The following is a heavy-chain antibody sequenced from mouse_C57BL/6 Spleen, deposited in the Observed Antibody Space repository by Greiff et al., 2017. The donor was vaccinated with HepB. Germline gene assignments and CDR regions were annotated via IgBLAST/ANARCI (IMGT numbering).Heavy chain of an antibody. CDR1: GYAFSSSW. CDR2: IYPGDGDT. V-gene: IGHV1-82*01. Sequence: QVQLKQSGPELVKPGASVKISCKASGYAFSSSWMNWVKQRPGKGLEWIGRIYPGDGDTNYNGKFKGKATLTADKSSSTAYMQLSSLTSEDSAVYFCAREGWLQGDAMDYWGQGTSVTVSS. D-gene: IGHD2-3*01. CDR3: AREGWLQGDAMDY. J-gene: IGHJ4*01.